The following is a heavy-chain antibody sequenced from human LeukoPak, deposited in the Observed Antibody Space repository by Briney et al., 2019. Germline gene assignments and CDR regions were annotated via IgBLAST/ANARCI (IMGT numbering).Heavy chain of an antibody. J-gene: IGHJ3*01. V-gene: IGHV3-15*01. CDR2: IKSKTDGGTT. CDR3: ARILIRAGFGAFDL. D-gene: IGHD3-9*01. Sequence: PGGSLSLSCAASGFTFSNAWMSWVGQAPGKGLEWVGRIKSKTDGGTTDYAALVKGRFTISRDDSKNTLYLQMNSLRAEDTGVYYCARILIRAGFGAFDLWGPGTLVTVSS. CDR1: GFTFSNAW.